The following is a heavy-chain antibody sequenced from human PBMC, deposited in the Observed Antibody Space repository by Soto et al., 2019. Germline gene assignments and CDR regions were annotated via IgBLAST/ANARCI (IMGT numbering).Heavy chain of an antibody. Sequence: QETGQRLEWMGWINADNGNTKYSQKVQGRLTMTTDTSTSTANMELTSLRSDDTALYYCARTTVTASYYYMDVWGKGSTVTVSS. V-gene: IGHV1-18*01. J-gene: IGHJ6*03. CDR2: INADNGNT. CDR3: ARTTVTASYYYMDV. D-gene: IGHD4-17*01.